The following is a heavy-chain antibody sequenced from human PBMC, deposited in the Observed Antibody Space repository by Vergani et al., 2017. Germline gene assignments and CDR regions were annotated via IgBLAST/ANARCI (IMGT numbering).Heavy chain of an antibody. CDR1: GYTFTSYY. CDR2: INPSGGST. V-gene: IGHV1-46*01. CDR3: ARGEGGFVVVTANLDY. J-gene: IGHJ4*02. Sequence: QVQLVQSGAEVKKPGASVKVSCKASGYTFTSYYMHWVRQAPGQGLEWMGIINPSGGSTRYAQKFQGRVTMTRDTSTSTVYMELSSLRSEDTAVYYCARGEGGFVVVTANLDYWGQGTLVTVSS. D-gene: IGHD2-21*02.